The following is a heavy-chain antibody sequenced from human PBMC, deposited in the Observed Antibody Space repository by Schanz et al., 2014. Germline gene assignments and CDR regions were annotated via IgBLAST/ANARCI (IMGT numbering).Heavy chain of an antibody. Sequence: EVQLVQSGGGLVQPGGSLRLSCATSGFSFSSYAINWVRQAPGKGLEWVSYISGSSRTIYYADSMKGRFTVSRDNAENALYLQMNSLRAEDTAVYYCAKGPYYYYYMDVWGNGTTVTVSS. CDR1: GFSFSSYA. J-gene: IGHJ6*03. CDR2: ISGSSRTI. CDR3: AKGPYYYYYMDV. V-gene: IGHV3-48*01.